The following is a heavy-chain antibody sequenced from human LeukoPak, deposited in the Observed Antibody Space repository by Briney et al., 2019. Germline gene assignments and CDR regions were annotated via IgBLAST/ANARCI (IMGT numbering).Heavy chain of an antibody. CDR2: SRNKANSYTT. V-gene: IGHV3-72*01. Sequence: PGGSLRLSCAASGFTLSDYYIDWVRQAPGKGLEWVIRSRNKANSYTTEYAASVKGRFTISREDSWNSLSLQMYGLKTEDTAVYYCARIMGATHPSYYYGLDVWGQGTTVIVSS. CDR3: ARIMGATHPSYYYGLDV. CDR1: GFTLSDYY. J-gene: IGHJ6*02. D-gene: IGHD1-26*01.